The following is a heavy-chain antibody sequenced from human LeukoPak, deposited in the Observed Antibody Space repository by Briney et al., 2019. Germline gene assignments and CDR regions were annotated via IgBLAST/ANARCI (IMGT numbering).Heavy chain of an antibody. Sequence: SETLSLTCTVSGGSISSSSCYWGWIRQPPGKGLEWIGSIYYSGVTHDNPSLRSRVTISVDTSNNQFSLKLSSVTAADTAVYYCARDAYYYDSSGYYRFDYWGQGTLVTVSS. CDR3: ARDAYYYDSSGYYRFDY. J-gene: IGHJ4*02. V-gene: IGHV4-39*07. D-gene: IGHD3-22*01. CDR1: GGSISSSSCY. CDR2: IYYSGVT.